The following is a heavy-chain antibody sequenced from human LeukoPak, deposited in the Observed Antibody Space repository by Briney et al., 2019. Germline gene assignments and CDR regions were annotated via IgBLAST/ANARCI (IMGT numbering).Heavy chain of an antibody. J-gene: IGHJ3*02. D-gene: IGHD3-16*01. CDR2: IYSSGYT. Sequence: SETLSLTCTISGGSIGGYYWSWIRQSAGKGLEWIGRIYSSGYTNYNPSLESRATLSVDTSKRQVSLELSSVTAADTAMYYCARDVFQVPLGDVFDIWGQGTMVIVSS. V-gene: IGHV4-4*07. CDR1: GGSIGGYY. CDR3: ARDVFQVPLGDVFDI.